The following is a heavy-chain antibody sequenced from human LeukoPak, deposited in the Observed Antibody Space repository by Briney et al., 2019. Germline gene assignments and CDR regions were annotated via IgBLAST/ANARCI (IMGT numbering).Heavy chain of an antibody. CDR3: AKWGGIAADGLLDY. CDR2: ISYSGTT. D-gene: IGHD6-13*01. V-gene: IGHV4-39*02. J-gene: IGHJ4*02. Sequence: SETLSLTCTVSGGSISSGSYYWGWIRQPPGQGLEWIGSISYSGTTYYNPSLRNRVTISVDTSKNHFSLKLTSVTAADTAVYYCAKWGGIAADGLLDYWGQGTLVTVSS. CDR1: GGSISSGSYY.